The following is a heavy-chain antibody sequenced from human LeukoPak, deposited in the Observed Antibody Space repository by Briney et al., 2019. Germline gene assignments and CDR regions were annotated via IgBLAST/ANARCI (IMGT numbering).Heavy chain of an antibody. CDR3: ARAILSGYPDS. V-gene: IGHV4-61*09. Sequence: SETLSLTCAVSGGSITRGSYYWTWIRQPAGKALEWIGHVFTSGNTNYNPSLKGRVTISLDTSKNQFSLKLSSVTAADTAVYYCARAILSGYPDSWGQGTLVIVFS. CDR2: VFTSGNT. J-gene: IGHJ4*02. CDR1: GGSITRGSYY. D-gene: IGHD3-3*01.